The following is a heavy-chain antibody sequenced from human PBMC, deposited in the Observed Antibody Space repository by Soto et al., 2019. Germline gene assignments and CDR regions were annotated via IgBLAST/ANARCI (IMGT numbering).Heavy chain of an antibody. J-gene: IGHJ4*02. D-gene: IGHD1-1*01. V-gene: IGHV3-74*01. CDR2: IGPDGSNI. Sequence: PGGSLRLSCAASGFIFSSHLMHWVRQAPGKGLVGVSHIGPDGSNIWEADSVQGRFTISRDNARNRLYLQMNSLRDEDTAIYYCVRDNNWSFDYWGKGILVKVS. CDR3: VRDNNWSFDY. CDR1: GFIFSSHL.